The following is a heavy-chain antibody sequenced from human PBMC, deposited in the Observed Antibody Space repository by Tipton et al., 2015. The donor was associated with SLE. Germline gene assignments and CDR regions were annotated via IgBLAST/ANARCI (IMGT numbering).Heavy chain of an antibody. CDR1: GGSISSYY. CDR2: IYHSGST. Sequence: TLSLTCTVSGGSISSYYWSWIRQPPGKGLEWIGYIYHSGSTYYNPSLKSRVTISVDRSKNQFSLKLSSVTAADTAVYYCARGVGLRGAFDIWGQGTMVTVSS. D-gene: IGHD5-12*01. J-gene: IGHJ3*02. CDR3: ARGVGLRGAFDI. V-gene: IGHV4-59*12.